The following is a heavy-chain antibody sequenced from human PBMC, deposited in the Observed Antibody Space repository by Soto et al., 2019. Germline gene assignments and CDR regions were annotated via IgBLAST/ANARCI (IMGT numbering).Heavy chain of an antibody. D-gene: IGHD3-22*01. V-gene: IGHV4-61*01. CDR1: VGSVSSGSYY. CDR3: GTYYYDSSGYYGLVY. Sequence: SETLSLTCTVSVGSVSSGSYYWSWIRQPPGKGLEWIGYIYYSGSTNYNPSLKSRVTISVDTSKNQFSLKLSSVTAADTAVYYCGTYYYDSSGYYGLVYWGQGTLVTVSS. J-gene: IGHJ4*02. CDR2: IYYSGST.